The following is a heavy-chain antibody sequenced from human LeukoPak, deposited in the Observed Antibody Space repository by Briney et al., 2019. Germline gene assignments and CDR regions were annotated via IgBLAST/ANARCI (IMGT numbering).Heavy chain of an antibody. D-gene: IGHD2-2*02. Sequence: PSETLSLTCAVYGGSFSRYYWSWIRLPPGKGLEWIGEINHSGSTNYNPSLKSRVTISVDTSKNQFSLKLSSVTAADTAVYYCARSTALDCSSTSCYTADYWGQVTLVTVSS. CDR1: GGSFSRYY. V-gene: IGHV4-34*01. CDR2: INHSGST. J-gene: IGHJ4*02. CDR3: ARSTALDCSSTSCYTADY.